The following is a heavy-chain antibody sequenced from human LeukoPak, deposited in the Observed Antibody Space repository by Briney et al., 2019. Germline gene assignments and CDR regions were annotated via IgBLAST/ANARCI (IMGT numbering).Heavy chain of an antibody. J-gene: IGHJ4*02. CDR1: GFTFSSYA. V-gene: IGHV3-23*01. CDR3: ATWNSDWEFAY. D-gene: IGHD1/OR15-1a*01. CDR2: ISGSGGST. Sequence: PGGSLRLSCAASGFTFSSYAMSWVRQAPGKGLEWVSAISGSGGSTYYADSVKGRFTISRDNSKNTLYLQMSSLRAEDTAVYYCATWNSDWEFAYWGQGTLVSVSS.